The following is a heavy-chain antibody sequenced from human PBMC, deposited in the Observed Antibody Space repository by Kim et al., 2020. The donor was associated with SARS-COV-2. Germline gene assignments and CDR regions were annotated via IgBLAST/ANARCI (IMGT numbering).Heavy chain of an antibody. CDR2: ISWNSGSI. CDR3: AKDRPKKSAAGTMGSFQQ. CDR1: GFTFDDYA. D-gene: IGHD6-13*01. Sequence: GGSLRLSCAASGFTFDDYAMHWVRQAPGKGLEWVSGISWNSGSIGYADSVKGRFTISRDGAKNSLYLQMNSLRLEDTALYYCAKDRPKKSAAGTMGSFQQWGQGTLVTVSS. V-gene: IGHV3-9*01. J-gene: IGHJ1*01.